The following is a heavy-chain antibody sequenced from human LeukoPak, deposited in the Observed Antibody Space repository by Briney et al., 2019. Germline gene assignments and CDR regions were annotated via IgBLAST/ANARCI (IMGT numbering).Heavy chain of an antibody. CDR3: ARGGYYGSGNDFRFDP. Sequence: SETLSLTCTVSGGSISSSTYYWGWIRQPPGKGLEWIGTFYYSGSTYYNPSLKSRATISVDTSKNQFSLKLSSVTAADTAVYYCARGGYYGSGNDFRFDPWGQGTLVTVSS. CDR2: FYYSGST. CDR1: GGSISSSTYY. D-gene: IGHD3-10*01. V-gene: IGHV4-39*07. J-gene: IGHJ5*02.